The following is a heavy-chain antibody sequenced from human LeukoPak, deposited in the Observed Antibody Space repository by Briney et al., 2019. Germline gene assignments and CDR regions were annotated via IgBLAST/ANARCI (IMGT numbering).Heavy chain of an antibody. V-gene: IGHV4-39*07. D-gene: IGHD2-2*01. CDR2: TYSGRT. Sequence: KPSETLSLTCTVSGGSISSSSYHWGWIRQPPGKGLECIGTTYSGRTYCKPSLNSRVNISMDKSKNQFSLNLSSVTAADTAMYYCARSGPPAGRPDAFDIWGQGTMATVSS. CDR3: ARSGPPAGRPDAFDI. CDR1: GGSISSSSYH. J-gene: IGHJ3*02.